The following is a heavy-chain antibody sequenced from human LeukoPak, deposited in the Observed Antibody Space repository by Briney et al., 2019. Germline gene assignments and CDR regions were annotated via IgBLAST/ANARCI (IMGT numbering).Heavy chain of an antibody. CDR3: ARARGYCSGGFCYAYYFDY. CDR1: GFTFNAFG. J-gene: IGHJ4*02. CDR2: ITTSATTI. Sequence: GGSLRLSCAASGFTFNAFGMNWVRQAPGKGLEWTSYITTSATTIYYADSVKGRFTMSRDNAKNSLFLQMNSLRAEDTAVYYCARARGYCSGGFCYAYYFDYWGQGTLVTVSS. V-gene: IGHV3-48*04. D-gene: IGHD2-15*01.